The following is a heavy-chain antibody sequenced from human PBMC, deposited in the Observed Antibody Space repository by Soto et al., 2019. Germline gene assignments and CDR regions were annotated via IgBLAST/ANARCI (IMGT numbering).Heavy chain of an antibody. CDR2: ISSSSSTI. D-gene: IGHD3-3*01. CDR3: ASTSYYDFWSGYYPLNYYYYGMDV. J-gene: IGHJ6*02. V-gene: IGHV3-48*02. Sequence: EVQLVESGGGLVQPGGSLRLSCAASGFTFSSYSMNWVRQAPGKGLEWVSYISSSSSTIYYADSVKGRFTISRDNAKNSLYLQMNSLRDEDTAVYYCASTSYYDFWSGYYPLNYYYYGMDVWGQGTTVTVSS. CDR1: GFTFSSYS.